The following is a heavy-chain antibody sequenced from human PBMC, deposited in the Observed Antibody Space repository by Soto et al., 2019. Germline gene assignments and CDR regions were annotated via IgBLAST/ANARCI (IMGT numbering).Heavy chain of an antibody. J-gene: IGHJ6*02. V-gene: IGHV1-18*01. CDR1: GYTFSNYG. CDR2: ISDYNGNT. D-gene: IGHD3-10*01. Sequence: QVQLVQSGAEVRKPGASVKVSCKASGYTFSNYGLSWVRQAPGQGLEWMGWISDYNGNTHYAQKFQGRLIMTTDTSTRKAYVELRSLKSDDKAVYFCGSKGCYSGLGTYSPPRYYGMDVWGHGTTVTVSS. CDR3: GSKGCYSGLGTYSPPRYYGMDV.